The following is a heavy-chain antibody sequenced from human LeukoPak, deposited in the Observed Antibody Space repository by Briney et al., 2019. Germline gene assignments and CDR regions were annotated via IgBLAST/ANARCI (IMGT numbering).Heavy chain of an antibody. D-gene: IGHD3-10*01. CDR2: IKSKTDGGTT. J-gene: IGHJ5*02. CDR1: GFTFSNAW. CDR3: TTGWFVELLYGNWFDP. Sequence: GGSLRLSCAASGFTFSNAWMSWVRQAPGKGLEWVGRIKSKTDGGTTDYAAPVKGRFTISRDDSKNTLYLQMNSLKTDDTAVYYCTTGWFVELLYGNWFDPWGPGTLVTVSS. V-gene: IGHV3-15*01.